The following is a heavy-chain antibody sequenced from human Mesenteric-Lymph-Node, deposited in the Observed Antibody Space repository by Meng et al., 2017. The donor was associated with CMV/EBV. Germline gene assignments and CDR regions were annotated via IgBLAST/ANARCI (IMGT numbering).Heavy chain of an antibody. Sequence: ASVKVSCKASGYTFTSYGISWVRQAPGQGLEWMGWISAYNGNTNYAQKLQGRVTMTTDTSTSTAYMELRSLRSDDTAVYYCARGGYNWNQEDPDANDYAFDIWGQGTMVTVSS. CDR1: GYTFTSYG. V-gene: IGHV1-18*01. J-gene: IGHJ3*02. CDR3: ARGGYNWNQEDPDANDYAFDI. CDR2: ISAYNGNT. D-gene: IGHD1-20*01.